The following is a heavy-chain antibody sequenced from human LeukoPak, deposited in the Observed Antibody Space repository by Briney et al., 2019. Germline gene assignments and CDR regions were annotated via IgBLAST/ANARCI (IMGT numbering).Heavy chain of an antibody. Sequence: PSETLSLTCTVPGGSISSSSYYWGWIRQPPGKGLEWIGSIYYSGSTYYNPSLKSRVTISVDTSKNQFSLKLSSVTAADTAVYYCASIVVVVAAEGYWGQGTLVTVSS. CDR1: GGSISSSSYY. D-gene: IGHD2-15*01. V-gene: IGHV4-39*01. J-gene: IGHJ4*02. CDR3: ASIVVVVAAEGY. CDR2: IYYSGST.